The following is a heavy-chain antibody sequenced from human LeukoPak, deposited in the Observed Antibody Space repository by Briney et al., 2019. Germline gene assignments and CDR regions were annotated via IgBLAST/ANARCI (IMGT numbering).Heavy chain of an antibody. CDR1: GGSISSGSYY. Sequence: SETLSLTCTVSGGSISSGSYYWSWIRQPAGKGLEWIGRIYTSGSTNYNPSLKSRVTISVDTSKNQFSLKLSSVTAADTAVYYSARVTYYDFWSGYPPPWFDPWGQGTLVTVSS. V-gene: IGHV4-61*02. J-gene: IGHJ5*02. D-gene: IGHD3-3*01. CDR2: IYTSGST. CDR3: ARVTYYDFWSGYPPPWFDP.